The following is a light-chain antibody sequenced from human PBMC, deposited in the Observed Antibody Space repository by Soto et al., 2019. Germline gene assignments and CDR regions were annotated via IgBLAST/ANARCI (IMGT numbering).Light chain of an antibody. Sequence: QSVLTQPPSASGTPGQRVTISCSGSSSNIGSNYVYWYQPLPGTAPKLLIYRDNQRPSGVPARFSGSKSGTSASLAISGLPSEDEADYYCAAWDDSLSGLVFGGGTKLTV. V-gene: IGLV1-47*01. CDR1: SSNIGSNY. J-gene: IGLJ2*01. CDR2: RDN. CDR3: AAWDDSLSGLV.